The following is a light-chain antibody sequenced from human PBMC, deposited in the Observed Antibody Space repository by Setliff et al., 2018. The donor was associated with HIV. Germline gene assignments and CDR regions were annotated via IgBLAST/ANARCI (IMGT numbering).Light chain of an antibody. V-gene: IGLV2-11*01. CDR1: SSDVGAYDY. CDR2: DVN. Sequence: QSVLTQPRSVSGSRGQSVTFSCTGASSDVGAYDYVSWYQQHPGKVPKLMIYDVNKRPSGVPRRFSGFKSGNTASLTISGLQPEDEADYYCCSYAGRYTFVFGTGTKVTVL. J-gene: IGLJ1*01. CDR3: CSYAGRYTFV.